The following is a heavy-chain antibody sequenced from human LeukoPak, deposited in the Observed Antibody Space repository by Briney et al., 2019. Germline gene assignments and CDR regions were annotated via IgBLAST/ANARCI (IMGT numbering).Heavy chain of an antibody. D-gene: IGHD3-10*01. J-gene: IGHJ5*02. Sequence: GASVKVSCKASGGTFSSYAISWVRQAPGQGLEWMGRIIPIFGIANYAQKSQGRVTITADKSTSTAHMELSSLRSEDTAAYYCARDGSGNWFDPWGQGTLVTVSS. V-gene: IGHV1-69*04. CDR2: IIPIFGIA. CDR3: ARDGSGNWFDP. CDR1: GGTFSSYA.